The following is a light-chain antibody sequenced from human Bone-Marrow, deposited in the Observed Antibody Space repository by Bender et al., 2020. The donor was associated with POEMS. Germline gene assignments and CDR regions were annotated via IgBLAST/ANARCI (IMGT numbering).Light chain of an antibody. CDR3: SAWDDGLGGWV. V-gene: IGLV1-36*01. CDR1: SSNIGNHG. J-gene: IGLJ3*02. Sequence: QSVVTQPPSLSEAPRQRVTISCSGSSSNIGNHGVNWYQQLPGEAPKLLIYYDDLLTPGGSDRFSASKSGTSASLANSEVQSEGERINCCSAWDDGLGGWVFGGGTKLTVL. CDR2: YDD.